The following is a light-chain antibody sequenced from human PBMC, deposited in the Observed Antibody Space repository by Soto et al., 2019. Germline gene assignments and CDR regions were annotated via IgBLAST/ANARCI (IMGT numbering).Light chain of an antibody. V-gene: IGKV1-33*01. J-gene: IGKJ1*01. CDR1: QDVTHY. CDR3: HQYNQYVT. Sequence: DIQMTQSPSSLSASIGDRVTITCQASQDVTHYLNWYQQKPGKAPRLLSYDVSTLETGVPSRFSGSGSGPLFPLTISSLPPDDIATYYSHQYNQYVTFCQGTKVDLK. CDR2: DVS.